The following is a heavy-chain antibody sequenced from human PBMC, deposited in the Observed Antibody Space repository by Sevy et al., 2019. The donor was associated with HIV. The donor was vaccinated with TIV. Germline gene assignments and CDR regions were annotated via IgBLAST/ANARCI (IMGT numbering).Heavy chain of an antibody. CDR3: ARGTVVVLPAARKYIHSNGFDV. D-gene: IGHD2-2*01. CDR2: ILPIFGTT. CDR1: GGTIDSHV. Sequence: ASVKVSCKASGGTIDSHVIIWVRQAPGQGLEWMGGILPIFGTTNYAQKFQGRVTITADESTTTAYMELSSLRSEDTAVYYCARGTVVVLPAARKYIHSNGFDVWGQGTTVTVSS. J-gene: IGHJ6*02. V-gene: IGHV1-69*13.